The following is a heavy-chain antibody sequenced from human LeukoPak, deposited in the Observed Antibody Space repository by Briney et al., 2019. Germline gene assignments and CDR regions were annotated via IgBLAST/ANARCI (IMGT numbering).Heavy chain of an antibody. V-gene: IGHV4-34*01. CDR2: INHSGST. CDR1: GGSFSGYY. J-gene: IGHJ4*02. CDR3: ARGAQTGYSSGWDELDY. D-gene: IGHD6-19*01. Sequence: SETLSLTCAVYGGSFSGYYWSWIRQPPGKGLEWIGEINHSGSTNYNPSLKSRVAISLDTSKNQFSLKLSSLTAADTAVYYCARGAQTGYSSGWDELDYWGQGTLVTVSS.